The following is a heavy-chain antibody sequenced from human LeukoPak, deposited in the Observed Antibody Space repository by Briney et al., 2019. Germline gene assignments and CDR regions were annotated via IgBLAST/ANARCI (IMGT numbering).Heavy chain of an antibody. D-gene: IGHD6-19*01. Sequence: GGSLRLSCAASGFNFDDYTLRWVRHLPGKGLEWVSLINWDGGSTYYADSVKGRFTISRDTSKNSLFLQMHSLKAEDTAIYYCAKDLGKVIAAAGTAGFESWGRGTLVTVSS. V-gene: IGHV3-43*01. J-gene: IGHJ4*01. CDR3: AKDLGKVIAAAGTAGFES. CDR2: INWDGGST. CDR1: GFNFDDYT.